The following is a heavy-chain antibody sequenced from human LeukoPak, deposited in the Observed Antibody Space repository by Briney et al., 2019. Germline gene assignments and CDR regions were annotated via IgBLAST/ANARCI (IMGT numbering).Heavy chain of an antibody. J-gene: IGHJ6*02. V-gene: IGHV3-7*03. CDR1: GFTFSSYW. Sequence: PGGSLRLSCAASGFTFSSYWISWVRQAPGKGLEWVANIKQDGSEMWYVDSVKGRFTISRDNAKNALYLQMNSLRPEDTALYYCAKDLSSAITSALVLDVWAKGPRSSSP. D-gene: IGHD3-22*01. CDR2: IKQDGSEM. CDR3: AKDLSSAITSALVLDV.